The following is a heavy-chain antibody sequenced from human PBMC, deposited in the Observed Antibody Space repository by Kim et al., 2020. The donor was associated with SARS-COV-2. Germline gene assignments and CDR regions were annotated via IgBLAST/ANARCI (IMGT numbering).Heavy chain of an antibody. J-gene: IGHJ6*02. Sequence: GGSLRLSCAASGFTFSSYWMSWVRQAPGKGLEWVANIKQDGSEKYYVDSVKGRFTISRDNAKNSLYLQMNSLRAEDTAVYYCAREDSAAAGSPKHPYYFYFCGMDVWGQGTTVTVSS. CDR3: AREDSAAAGSPKHPYYFYFCGMDV. CDR1: GFTFSSYW. V-gene: IGHV3-7*01. D-gene: IGHD6-13*01. CDR2: IKQDGSEK.